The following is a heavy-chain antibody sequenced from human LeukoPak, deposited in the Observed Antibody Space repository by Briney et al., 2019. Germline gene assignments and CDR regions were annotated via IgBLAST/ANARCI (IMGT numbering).Heavy chain of an antibody. Sequence: PSETLSLTCTVSGGSISNYYWSWIRPPAGKGLEWVGRIYISGSTSRRTDYNPSLKSRVTMSVDTFRNQFSLKVNSVTAADTAVYYCARFRDYKEAFDTWGQGTMVTVSS. CDR1: GGSISNYY. D-gene: IGHD3-10*01. CDR2: IYISGST. V-gene: IGHV4-4*07. J-gene: IGHJ3*02. CDR3: ARFRDYKEAFDT.